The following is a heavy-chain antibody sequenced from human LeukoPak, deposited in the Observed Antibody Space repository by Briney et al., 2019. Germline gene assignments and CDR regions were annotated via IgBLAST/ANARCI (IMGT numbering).Heavy chain of an antibody. CDR2: IASSSSYI. D-gene: IGHD1-14*01. Sequence: TGGSLRLSCAASGFTFSNYNMNWVRQAPGKGPEWVSSIASSSSYIYYADSVMGRFTLSRDNTENSLYLQMNTPRAEDTAMYYCARVVYHGAAASYLFDIWGQGTMVTVSS. J-gene: IGHJ3*02. V-gene: IGHV3-21*01. CDR3: ARVVYHGAAASYLFDI. CDR1: GFTFSNYN.